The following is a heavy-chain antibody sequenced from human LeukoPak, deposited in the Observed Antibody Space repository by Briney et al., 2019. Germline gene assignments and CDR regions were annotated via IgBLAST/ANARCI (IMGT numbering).Heavy chain of an antibody. CDR2: ISAYNGNT. Sequence: ASVKVSCKASGYTFTSYGISWVRQAPGHGLEWMGWISAYNGNTNYAQKLQGRVTMTTDTSTSTAYMELRSLRSDDTAVYYCARDLTRYCSGGSCYGYDYWGQGTLVTVSS. D-gene: IGHD2-15*01. V-gene: IGHV1-18*01. J-gene: IGHJ4*02. CDR3: ARDLTRYCSGGSCYGYDY. CDR1: GYTFTSYG.